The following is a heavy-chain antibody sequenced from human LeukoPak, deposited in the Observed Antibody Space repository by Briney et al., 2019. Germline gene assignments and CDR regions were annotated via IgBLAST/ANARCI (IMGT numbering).Heavy chain of an antibody. D-gene: IGHD2-15*01. CDR3: ATRRGSVPYYFDY. V-gene: IGHV1-8*03. J-gene: IGHJ4*02. Sequence: ASVKLSCKASGYTFTSYDINWVRHPTGQGREWMGWMNPNSGNTGYTQKFQGRGTITRNTPINTAYMELSRLSFEDTGVYYCATRRGSVPYYFDYWGQGTLVPVSS. CDR2: MNPNSGNT. CDR1: GYTFTSYD.